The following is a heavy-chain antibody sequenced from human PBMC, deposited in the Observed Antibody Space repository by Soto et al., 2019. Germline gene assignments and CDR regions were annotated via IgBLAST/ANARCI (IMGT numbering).Heavy chain of an antibody. J-gene: IGHJ4*02. CDR2: IRSNTYDGRT. D-gene: IGHD3-22*01. V-gene: IGHV3-49*04. CDR1: GVSFGDDG. CDR3: LLFGFDSGGSSRS. Sequence: GSLRLSCTASGVSFGDDGVSWVRQAPGKGLEWLGFIRSNTYDGRTEYAESVKGRFTISRDDSRNIAYLHMSSLITEDTAVYYCLLFGFDSGGSSRSWGQGTLVTVSS.